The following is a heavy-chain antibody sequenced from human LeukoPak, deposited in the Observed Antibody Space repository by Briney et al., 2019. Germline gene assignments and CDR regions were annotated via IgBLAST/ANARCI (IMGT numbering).Heavy chain of an antibody. V-gene: IGHV3-11*04. Sequence: PGGSLRLSCAASRFTFRDHFMSWIRQPPGKGLEYVSYISSSGSDTYYSDSVKGRFTVSRDNAKNSLFLQMNSLRAEDTAVYYCAIPDYWGQGTLVTVSS. J-gene: IGHJ4*02. CDR2: ISSSGSDT. CDR1: RFTFRDHF. CDR3: AIPDY.